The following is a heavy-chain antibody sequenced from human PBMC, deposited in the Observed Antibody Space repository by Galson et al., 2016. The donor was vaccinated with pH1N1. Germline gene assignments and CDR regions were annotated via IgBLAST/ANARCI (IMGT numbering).Heavy chain of an antibody. J-gene: IGHJ3*01. Sequence: SVKVSCKASGGTFNNYAINWVRQAPGQGLEWMGGIISNFDTSNYAQQFKGRVTIIADEFTSTAYMELATLTSDDTAMYYCARAFSGYDRHEYNGVDFWGQETMVTVST. CDR3: ARAFSGYDRHEYNGVDF. V-gene: IGHV1-69*13. CDR2: IISNFDTS. D-gene: IGHD5-12*01. CDR1: GGTFNNYA.